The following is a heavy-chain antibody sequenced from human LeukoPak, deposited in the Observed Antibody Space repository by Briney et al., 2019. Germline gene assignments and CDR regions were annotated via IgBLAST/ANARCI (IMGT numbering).Heavy chain of an antibody. Sequence: PSETLSLTCTVSGYSTSSGYYWGWIRQPPGKGLEWIGSIYHSGSTYYNPSLKSRVTISVDTSKNQFSLKLSSVTAADTAVYYCARDLQLELHVLDYWGQGTLVTVSS. CDR2: IYHSGST. J-gene: IGHJ4*02. V-gene: IGHV4-38-2*02. D-gene: IGHD1-7*01. CDR1: GYSTSSGYY. CDR3: ARDLQLELHVLDY.